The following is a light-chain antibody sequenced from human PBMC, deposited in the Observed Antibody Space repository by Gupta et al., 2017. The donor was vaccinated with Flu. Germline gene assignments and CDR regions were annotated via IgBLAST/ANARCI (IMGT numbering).Light chain of an antibody. CDR2: WAS. J-gene: IGKJ3*01. CDR1: QSVLYSSNNKNY. V-gene: IGKV4-1*01. CDR3: QQVDTTPLA. Sequence: DIVMTQSPDSLAVSLGERATINCTSSQSVLYSSNNKNYLAWYQQKPGQPPKLLIHWASTRESGVPDRFSGSGSGTDFTLTISSLQADDVAVYYCQQVDTTPLAFGHGTKVYIK.